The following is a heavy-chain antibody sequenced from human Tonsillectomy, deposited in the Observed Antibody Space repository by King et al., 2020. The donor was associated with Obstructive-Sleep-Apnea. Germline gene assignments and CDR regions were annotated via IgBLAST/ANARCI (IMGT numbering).Heavy chain of an antibody. J-gene: IGHJ3*02. CDR2: ISYSGST. CDR3: ARDIDNSGNGHFDI. CDR1: GGSISSGGHY. D-gene: IGHD3-22*01. Sequence: QLQESGPGVLKPSQTLSLTCTVSGGSISSGGHYWTWIRQHPGKGLEWIGYISYSGSTYFNPSLKSRLMISVDTSKNHFSLRLSSVTAADTAVYYCARDIDNSGNGHFDIWGQGTLVTVSS. V-gene: IGHV4-31*03.